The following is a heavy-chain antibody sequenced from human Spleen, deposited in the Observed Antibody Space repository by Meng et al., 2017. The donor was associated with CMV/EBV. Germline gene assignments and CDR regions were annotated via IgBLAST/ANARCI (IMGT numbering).Heavy chain of an antibody. D-gene: IGHD3-3*01. J-gene: IGHJ3*02. Sequence: ASVKVSCKASGYTFSNYGISWVRQAPGQGLEWMGWISAYNSNTNYAQRLQGRLTMTTDTSTSTAYMELRSLRSDDTAMYYCARDVISIIGVVIRDDTFDIWGQGTMVTVSS. V-gene: IGHV1-18*01. CDR2: ISAYNSNT. CDR1: GYTFSNYG. CDR3: ARDVISIIGVVIRDDTFDI.